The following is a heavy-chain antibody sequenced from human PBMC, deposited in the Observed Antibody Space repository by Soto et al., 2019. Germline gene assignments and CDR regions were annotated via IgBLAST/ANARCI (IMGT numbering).Heavy chain of an antibody. D-gene: IGHD3-16*01. Sequence: GGSLRRSCAASGFTFSNAWMSWVRQAAGEGLEWVGRIKRKTDGGTTDYAAPVKGRFTISRDDSKNTLYLQMNSLKTEDKAVYYCTTVFVMFGGTPALFDYSSQGTLVTVSS. J-gene: IGHJ4*02. CDR1: GFTFSNAW. V-gene: IGHV3-15*01. CDR2: IKRKTDGGTT. CDR3: TTVFVMFGGTPALFDY.